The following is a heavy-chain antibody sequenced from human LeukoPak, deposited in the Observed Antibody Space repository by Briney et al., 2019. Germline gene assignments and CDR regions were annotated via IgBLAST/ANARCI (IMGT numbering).Heavy chain of an antibody. Sequence: GGSLRLSCAASGFTFSRYWMSWVRQTPGKGLEWVANIKEDGGEKYYVDSVKGRFTISRDNAKSSLFLQMNSLRADDTAVYYCAKDAGLYRYGPGGHWGQGTLVTVSS. CDR3: AKDAGLYRYGPGGH. CDR2: IKEDGGEK. D-gene: IGHD5-18*01. CDR1: GFTFSRYW. V-gene: IGHV3-7*01. J-gene: IGHJ4*02.